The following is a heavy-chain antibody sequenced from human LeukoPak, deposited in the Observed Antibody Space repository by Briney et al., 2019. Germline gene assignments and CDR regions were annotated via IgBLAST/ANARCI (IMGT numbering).Heavy chain of an antibody. CDR1: GFTFSDYY. Sequence: PGGSLRLSCAASGFTFSDYYLSWIRQTPGKGLEWVSYIRSSGSYTNYADSVKGRFTISRDNASNLLYLQMNSLRAEDTAVYYCARGGRFDFDYWGQGTLVTVSS. D-gene: IGHD3-3*01. CDR2: IRSSGSYT. CDR3: ARGGRFDFDY. J-gene: IGHJ4*02. V-gene: IGHV3-11*06.